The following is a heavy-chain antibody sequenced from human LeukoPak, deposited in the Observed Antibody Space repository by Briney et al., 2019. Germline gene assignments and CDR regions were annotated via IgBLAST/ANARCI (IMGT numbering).Heavy chain of an antibody. CDR1: GFTFSSYA. J-gene: IGHJ4*02. CDR3: ASASQWLAFDY. CDR2: ISSNGRRT. D-gene: IGHD6-19*01. V-gene: IGHV3-64*04. Sequence: GGSLRLSCSASGFTFSSYAMHWVRLAPGKGLEYVSAISSNGRRTFYADSVKGRFTISRDSSTNTLFLQMNSLRADDTAVYFCASASQWLAFDYWGQGTLVTVSS.